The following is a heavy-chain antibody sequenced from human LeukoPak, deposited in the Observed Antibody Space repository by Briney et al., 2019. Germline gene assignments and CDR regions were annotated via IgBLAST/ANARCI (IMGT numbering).Heavy chain of an antibody. CDR1: GFTFSSYS. J-gene: IGHJ4*02. V-gene: IGHV3-21*01. D-gene: IGHD6-13*01. Sequence: AGGSLRLSCAASGFTFSSYSMNWVRQAPGKGLEWVSSISSSSSYIYYADSVKGRFTISRDIAKNSLYLQMNSLRAEDTAVYYCARDTGSWYFPLYYFDYWGQGTLVTVSS. CDR2: ISSSSSYI. CDR3: ARDTGSWYFPLYYFDY.